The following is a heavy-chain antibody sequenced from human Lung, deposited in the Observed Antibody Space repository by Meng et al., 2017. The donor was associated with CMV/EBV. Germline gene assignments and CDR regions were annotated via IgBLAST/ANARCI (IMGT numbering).Heavy chain of an antibody. CDR2: ISWNSGSI. CDR1: GFTFDDYA. CDR3: AKDIGGSAGYGMDV. V-gene: IGHV3-9*01. Sequence: SXKISXAASGFTFDDYAMHWVRQAPGKGLEWVPGISWNSGSIGYADSVKGRFTISRDNAKNSLYLQMNSLRAEDTALYYCAKDIGGSAGYGMDVWGQGXTVTVSS. J-gene: IGHJ6*02.